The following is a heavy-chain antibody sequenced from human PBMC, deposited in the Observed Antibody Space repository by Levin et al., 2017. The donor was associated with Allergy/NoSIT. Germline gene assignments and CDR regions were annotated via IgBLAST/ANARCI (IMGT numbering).Heavy chain of an antibody. CDR3: ARTLWFGEPRGGMDV. J-gene: IGHJ6*02. D-gene: IGHD3-10*01. Sequence: SQTLSLTCPVSGDSISSYYWSWIRQPPGKGLEWIGYIFYSGSTSYNPSLRSRVTISVDTSKNQFSLKLTSVTAADTAVYYCARTLWFGEPRGGMDVWGQGTTVTVSS. V-gene: IGHV4-59*01. CDR2: IFYSGST. CDR1: GDSISSYY.